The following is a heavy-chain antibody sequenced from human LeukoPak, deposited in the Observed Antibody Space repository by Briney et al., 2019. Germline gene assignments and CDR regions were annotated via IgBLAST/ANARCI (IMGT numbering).Heavy chain of an antibody. CDR2: INTNTGNP. D-gene: IGHD3-22*01. V-gene: IGHV7-4-1*02. J-gene: IGHJ4*02. CDR3: ARLTYYYDSSGWTFDY. Sequence: ASVKVSCKASGYSFTSYAMNWVRQAPGQGLEWMGWINTNTGNPTYAQGFTGRFVFSLDTSVSTAYLQISSLKAEDTAVYYCARLTYYYDSSGWTFDYWGQGTLVTVSS. CDR1: GYSFTSYA.